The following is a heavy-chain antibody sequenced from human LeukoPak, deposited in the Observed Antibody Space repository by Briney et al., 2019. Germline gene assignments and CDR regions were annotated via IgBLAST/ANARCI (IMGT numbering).Heavy chain of an antibody. Sequence: ASVKVSCKASGYTFTSNYIHWVRQAPGQGLEWMGMIYPRDGSTSYAQKFQGRVTMTTDTSTSTAYMELRSLRSDDTAVYYCARDAYKSRAFFGVVIIANVDAFDIWGQGTMVTVSS. CDR1: GYTFTSNY. D-gene: IGHD3-3*01. V-gene: IGHV1-46*01. J-gene: IGHJ3*02. CDR2: IYPRDGST. CDR3: ARDAYKSRAFFGVVIIANVDAFDI.